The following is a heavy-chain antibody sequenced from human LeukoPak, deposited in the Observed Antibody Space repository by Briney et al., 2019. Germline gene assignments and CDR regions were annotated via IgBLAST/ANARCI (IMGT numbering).Heavy chain of an antibody. J-gene: IGHJ6*03. D-gene: IGHD3-3*01. Sequence: GGSLRLSCAASGFTFSSYSMNWVRQAPGKGLEWVSSISSSSSYIYYADSVKGRFTISRDNAKNSLYLQMNSLRAEDTAVYYCARDRVGFLEWLNDYYYYYMDVWGKGTTVTVSS. V-gene: IGHV3-21*01. CDR3: ARDRVGFLEWLNDYYYYYMDV. CDR1: GFTFSSYS. CDR2: ISSSSSYI.